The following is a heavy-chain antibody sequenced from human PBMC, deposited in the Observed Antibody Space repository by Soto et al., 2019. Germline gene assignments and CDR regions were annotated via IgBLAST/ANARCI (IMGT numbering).Heavy chain of an antibody. CDR1: GLTFSSYS. D-gene: IGHD6-6*01. CDR2: ISSSSSYI. J-gene: IGHJ4*02. Sequence: GGSLRLSCAASGLTFSSYSMTWVRQAPGKGLEWVSSISSSSSYIYYADSVKGRFTTSRDNAKNSLYLQMNSLRAEDTAVYYCASQSIAAHLYWGQGTLVTVSS. V-gene: IGHV3-21*01. CDR3: ASQSIAAHLY.